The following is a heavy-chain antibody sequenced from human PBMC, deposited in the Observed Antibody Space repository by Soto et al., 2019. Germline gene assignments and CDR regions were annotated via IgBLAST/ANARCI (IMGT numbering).Heavy chain of an antibody. Sequence: EVQLVESGGGLVKPGGSLRLSCAASGFTFSSYSMNWVRQAPGKGLEWVSRINSDGSGASYADFVEGRFTISRDNAKNTVYFQMNSLTAEDTAVYYCIRDYGEAGSTNAFDIWGQGTMVTVSS. CDR1: GFTFSSYS. CDR2: INSDGSGA. V-gene: IGHV3-74*01. D-gene: IGHD3-10*01. J-gene: IGHJ3*02. CDR3: IRDYGEAGSTNAFDI.